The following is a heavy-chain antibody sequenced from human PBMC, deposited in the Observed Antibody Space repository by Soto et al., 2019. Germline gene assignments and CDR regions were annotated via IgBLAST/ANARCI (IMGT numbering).Heavy chain of an antibody. CDR3: ARVSRYYYDSSGYVLFDY. D-gene: IGHD3-22*01. J-gene: IGHJ4*02. Sequence: GGSLRLSCAASGFTCSSYWMHWVRQAPGKGLVWVSRINSDGSSTSYADSVKGRFTISRDNAKNTLYLQMDSLRAEDTAVYYCARVSRYYYDSSGYVLFDYWGQGTLVTVSS. V-gene: IGHV3-74*01. CDR1: GFTCSSYW. CDR2: INSDGSST.